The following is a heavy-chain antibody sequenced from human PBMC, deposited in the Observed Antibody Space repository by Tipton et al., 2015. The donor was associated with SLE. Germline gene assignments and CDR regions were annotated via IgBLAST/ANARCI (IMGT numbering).Heavy chain of an antibody. Sequence: TLSLTCTVSGGSISSSSYYWGWIRQPPGKGLEWIGSIYYSGSTYYNPSLNSRVTISLDTSKNQFSLKLSSVTAADTAVYYCARGKSTGTTDYYYYMDVWGKGTTVTVSS. CDR1: GGSISSSSYY. V-gene: IGHV4-39*07. CDR2: IYYSGST. J-gene: IGHJ6*03. D-gene: IGHD1-7*01. CDR3: ARGKSTGTTDYYYYMDV.